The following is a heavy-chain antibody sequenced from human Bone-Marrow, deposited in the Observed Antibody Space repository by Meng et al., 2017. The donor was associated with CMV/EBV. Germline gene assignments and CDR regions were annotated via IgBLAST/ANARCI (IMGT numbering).Heavy chain of an antibody. D-gene: IGHD3-22*01. Sequence: SETLSLTCAVYGGSFSGYYWSWIRQPPGKGLEWIGSIYHSGSTYYNPSLKSRVTISVDTSKNQFSLKLSSVTAADTAVYYCARANPSNYYDNNLDFDYWGQGTLVTVSS. J-gene: IGHJ4*02. V-gene: IGHV4-34*01. CDR2: IYHSGST. CDR1: GGSFSGYY. CDR3: ARANPSNYYDNNLDFDY.